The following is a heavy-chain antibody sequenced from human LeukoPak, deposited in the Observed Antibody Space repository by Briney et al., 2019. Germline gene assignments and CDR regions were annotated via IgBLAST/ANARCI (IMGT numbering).Heavy chain of an antibody. CDR1: GFTFSSYG. D-gene: IGHD3-10*01. Sequence: GRSLRLSCAASGFTFSSYGMHWVRQAPGKGLEWVAVISYDGSNKYYADSVKGRFTISRDNSKNTLYLQMNSLRAEDTAVYYCAKAMAREYYYYYGMDVWGQGTTVTVSS. J-gene: IGHJ6*02. CDR2: ISYDGSNK. V-gene: IGHV3-30*18. CDR3: AKAMAREYYYYYGMDV.